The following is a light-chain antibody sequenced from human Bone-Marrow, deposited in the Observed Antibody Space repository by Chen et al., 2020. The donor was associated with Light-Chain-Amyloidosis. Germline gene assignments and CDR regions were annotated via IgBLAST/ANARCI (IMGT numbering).Light chain of an antibody. CDR3: QVWDSSTLV. CDR2: QDD. Sequence: SYELTQPPSVSVSPGQTGTITCSGPKLGSKYASWYQHKPGQSPVLVIYQDDKRPSGIPGRFSGSTSGNTATLTISGNQAVDAADYYCQVWDSSTLVFGGGTKLTVL. V-gene: IGLV3-1*01. J-gene: IGLJ2*01. CDR1: KLGSKY.